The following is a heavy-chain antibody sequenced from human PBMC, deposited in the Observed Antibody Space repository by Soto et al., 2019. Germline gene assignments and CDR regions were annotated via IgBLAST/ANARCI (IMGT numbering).Heavy chain of an antibody. CDR3: ARGRIAARPRGNWFDP. CDR2: INHSGST. V-gene: IGHV4-34*01. D-gene: IGHD6-6*01. J-gene: IGHJ5*02. Sequence: QVQLQQWGAGLLKPSDTLSLTCAVYGGSFSGYYWSWIRQPPGKGLEWIGEINHSGSTNYNASLKSRVTISEDTSKNMFHLKLSSVTAADTAVYYCARGRIAARPRGNWFDPWGQGPLVTVSS. CDR1: GGSFSGYY.